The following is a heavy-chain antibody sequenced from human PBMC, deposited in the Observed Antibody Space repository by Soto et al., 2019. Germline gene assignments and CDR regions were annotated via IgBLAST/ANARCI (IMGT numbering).Heavy chain of an antibody. D-gene: IGHD2-2*01. Sequence: GSVKVSCKASGYTSADFGISWVRQAPGQGLEWMGWASGNNGASNPAPKVQGRITMTLDTSTGVSYMALRSLRSDDTAIYYCVRDQKYFRVNGNWFDSWGQGTLVTVSS. J-gene: IGHJ5*01. CDR1: GYTSADFG. CDR3: VRDQKYFRVNGNWFDS. V-gene: IGHV1-18*04. CDR2: ASGNNGAS.